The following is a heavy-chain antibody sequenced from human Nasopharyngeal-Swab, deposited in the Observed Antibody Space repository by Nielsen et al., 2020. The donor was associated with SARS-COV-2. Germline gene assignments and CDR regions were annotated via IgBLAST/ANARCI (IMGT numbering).Heavy chain of an antibody. D-gene: IGHD2-15*01. CDR2: IYSTGST. CDR3: ARGWVGYSGGFDC. V-gene: IGHV4-59*01. J-gene: IGHJ4*02. Sequence: RQAPGKGLDWIGYIYSTGSTDYNPSLKSRVTISIDTSKNQFSLKLTSVTAADTAVFYCARGWVGYSGGFDCWGQGTLDTVSS.